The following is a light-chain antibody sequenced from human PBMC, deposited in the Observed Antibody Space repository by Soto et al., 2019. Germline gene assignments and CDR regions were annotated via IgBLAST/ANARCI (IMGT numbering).Light chain of an antibody. J-gene: IGKJ1*01. CDR3: QQRSNWPPWT. V-gene: IGKV3-11*01. CDR2: DAS. CDR1: QSVSSY. Sequence: EIVLPQSPATLSLSPGERATLSCRASQSVSSYLAWYQQKPGQAPRLLIYDASNRATGIPARFSGSGSGTDFTLTISSIEPEDFAGYYCQQRSNWPPWTFGQGTKVESK.